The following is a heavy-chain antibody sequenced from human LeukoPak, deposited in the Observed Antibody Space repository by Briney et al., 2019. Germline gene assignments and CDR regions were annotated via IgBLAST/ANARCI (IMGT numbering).Heavy chain of an antibody. Sequence: GRSLRLSCAASGFTFSSYAMHWLRQAPGKGLEWVAVRSYDGANKHYADSVKGRFTISRDNSKNTLYLEMNSLRAEDTAVYYCARDQAVSGSNYYYGVDVWGEGTTVTVSS. J-gene: IGHJ6*04. CDR2: RSYDGANK. CDR3: ARDQAVSGSNYYYGVDV. CDR1: GFTFSSYA. V-gene: IGHV3-30*04. D-gene: IGHD6-19*01.